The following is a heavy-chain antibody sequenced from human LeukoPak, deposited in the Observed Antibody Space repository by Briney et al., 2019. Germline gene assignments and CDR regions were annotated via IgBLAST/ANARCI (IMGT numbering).Heavy chain of an antibody. J-gene: IGHJ5*02. CDR3: ARGGGRWLQLLWFDP. V-gene: IGHV4-39*07. CDR2: INHSGST. Sequence: SETLSLTCTVSGGSISSSSYYWGWIRQPPGKGLEWIGEINHSGSTNYNPSLKSRVTISVDTSKNQFSLKLSSVTAADTAVYYCARGGGRWLQLLWFDPWGQGTLVTVSS. D-gene: IGHD5-24*01. CDR1: GGSISSSSYY.